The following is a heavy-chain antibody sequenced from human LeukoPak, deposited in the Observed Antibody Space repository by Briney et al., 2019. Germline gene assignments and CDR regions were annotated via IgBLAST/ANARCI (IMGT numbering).Heavy chain of an antibody. V-gene: IGHV3-30*03. CDR2: ISYDGSNK. D-gene: IGHD3-22*01. CDR3: AVVNYYDSSGPPDY. CDR1: GFTFSSYG. J-gene: IGHJ4*02. Sequence: GGSLRLSCAAAGFTFSSYGMRWVRQAPGKGLEWVAVISYDGSNKYYADSVKGRFTISRDNSKNTLYLQMNSLRAEDTAVYYCAVVNYYDSSGPPDYWGQGTLVTVSS.